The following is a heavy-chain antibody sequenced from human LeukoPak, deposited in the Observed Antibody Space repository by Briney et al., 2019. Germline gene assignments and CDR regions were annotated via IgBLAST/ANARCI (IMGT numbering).Heavy chain of an antibody. CDR3: ARDRAVAGTNVDAFDI. CDR1: GYTFTGYY. CDR2: INPNSGGT. V-gene: IGHV1-2*02. D-gene: IGHD6-19*01. Sequence: ASVKVSFKASGYTFTGYYIHWVRQAPGQGLEWMGWINPNSGGTNYAQNFQGRVTMTRDTSISTAYMELRRLKSDDTAVYYCARDRAVAGTNVDAFDIWGQGTMVTVSS. J-gene: IGHJ3*02.